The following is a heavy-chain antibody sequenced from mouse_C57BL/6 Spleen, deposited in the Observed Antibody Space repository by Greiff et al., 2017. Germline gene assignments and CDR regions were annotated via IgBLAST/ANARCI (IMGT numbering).Heavy chain of an antibody. Sequence: QLQESGPELVKPGASVKISCKASGYTFTDYYINWVKQRPGQGLEWIGWIYPGSGNTKYNEKFKGKATLTVDTSSSTAYMQLSSLTSEDSAVYFCARSNYYGRSPYWYFDVWGTGTTVTVSS. D-gene: IGHD1-1*01. J-gene: IGHJ1*03. CDR3: ARSNYYGRSPYWYFDV. CDR1: GYTFTDYY. V-gene: IGHV1-84*01. CDR2: IYPGSGNT.